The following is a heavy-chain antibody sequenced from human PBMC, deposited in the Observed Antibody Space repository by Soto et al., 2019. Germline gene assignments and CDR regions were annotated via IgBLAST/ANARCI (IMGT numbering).Heavy chain of an antibody. CDR1: GGAISSYC. Sequence: PSETLARACIVPGGAISSYCWSWVRQPAGKGLEWIGRVFSSGSTNYNASLKSRVTMSIDTSKNEVSLTLRSVTAADTGVYYCARVAFSYFGMDVWGPGTTVTVSS. CDR3: ARVAFSYFGMDV. V-gene: IGHV4-4*07. J-gene: IGHJ6*02. D-gene: IGHD3-3*02. CDR2: VFSSGST.